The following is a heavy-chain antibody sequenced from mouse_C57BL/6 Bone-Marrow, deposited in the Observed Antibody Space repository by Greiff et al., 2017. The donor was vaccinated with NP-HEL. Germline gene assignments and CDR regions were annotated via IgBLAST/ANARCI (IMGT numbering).Heavy chain of an antibody. Sequence: QVQLQQPGAELVRPGSSVKLSCKASGYTFTSYWMDWVKQRPGQGLEWIGNIYPSDSETHYNQKFKDKATLTVDKSSSTAYMQLSSLTSEDSAVYYCARGGSSYEEYFYVWGTGTTVTVSS. CDR2: IYPSDSET. V-gene: IGHV1-61*01. CDR1: GYTFTSYW. J-gene: IGHJ1*03. D-gene: IGHD1-1*01. CDR3: ARGGSSYEEYFYV.